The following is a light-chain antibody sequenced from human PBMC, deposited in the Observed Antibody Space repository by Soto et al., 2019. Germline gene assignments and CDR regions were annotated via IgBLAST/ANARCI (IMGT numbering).Light chain of an antibody. CDR1: QTISSY. CDR2: AAS. V-gene: IGKV1-39*01. CDR3: QQTYSTPSTWT. J-gene: IGKJ1*01. Sequence: DLPMTQSPSSLSASVGDRVTITCRASQTISSYLNWYQQTPGRAPKLLIYAASSLQGGVPSRFSGSGSGTDFTLTISSLQPEDFATFYCQQTYSTPSTWTFGQGTKVEIK.